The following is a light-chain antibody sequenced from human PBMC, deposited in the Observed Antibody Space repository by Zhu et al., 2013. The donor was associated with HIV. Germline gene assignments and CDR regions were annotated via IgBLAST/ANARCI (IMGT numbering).Light chain of an antibody. V-gene: IGKV1-16*01. CDR2: AAS. CDR1: QGISNH. CDR3: QQYGSSPPWT. J-gene: IGKJ1*01. Sequence: DIQMTQSPSSLSASVGDRVTITCRASQGISNHLAWYQQKSGKVPRPLIYAASTLQSGVPSRFSGSGSGTEFTLTISRLEPEDFAVYYCQQYGSSPPWTFGHGTKVEIK.